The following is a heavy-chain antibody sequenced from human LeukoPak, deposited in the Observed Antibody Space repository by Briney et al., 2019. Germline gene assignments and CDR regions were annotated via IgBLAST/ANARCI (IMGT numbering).Heavy chain of an antibody. CDR1: GDSVSSNRVT. D-gene: IGHD2-2*01. CDR2: TYYRSTWYN. Sequence: SQTLSPTFAISGDSVSSNRVTWNWIRQSPSRGLEWLGRTYYRSTWYNDYAVSVRGRITVNPDTPKNQFSLHLNSVTPEDTAVYYCARRLTQYDCFDPWGQGILVTVSS. V-gene: IGHV6-1*01. CDR3: ARRLTQYDCFDP. J-gene: IGHJ5*02.